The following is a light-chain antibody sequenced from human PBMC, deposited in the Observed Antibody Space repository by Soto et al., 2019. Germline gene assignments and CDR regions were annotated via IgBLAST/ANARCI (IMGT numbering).Light chain of an antibody. CDR1: QNINNW. CDR2: DAS. Sequence: DIQMTQSPSTLSASLGDRVTITCRASQNINNWIAWYQQKPGKAPKFLIYDASTLESGVPSRFSGSGFGTEFRLTISSLQPDDFGSYYCQHMRTFGQGTKVEMK. J-gene: IGKJ1*01. V-gene: IGKV1-5*01. CDR3: QHMRT.